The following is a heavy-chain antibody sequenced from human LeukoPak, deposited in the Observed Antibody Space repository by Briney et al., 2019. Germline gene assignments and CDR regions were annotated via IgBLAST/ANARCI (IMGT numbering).Heavy chain of an antibody. J-gene: IGHJ3*02. CDR3: ASVPVHRKNAFDI. CDR1: GFTFSSYS. CDR2: ISSSSSFI. V-gene: IGHV3-21*01. D-gene: IGHD6-6*01. Sequence: GGSLRLSCAASGFTFSSYSMNWVRQAPGKGLEWVSCISSSSSFIYYADSVKGRFTISRDNAKNSLYLQMNSLRAEDTAVYYCASVPVHRKNAFDIWGQGTMVTVSS.